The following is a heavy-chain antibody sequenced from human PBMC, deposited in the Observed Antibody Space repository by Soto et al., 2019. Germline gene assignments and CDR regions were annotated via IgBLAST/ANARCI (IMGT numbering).Heavy chain of an antibody. CDR2: IYPGDSDT. CDR3: ARPLQLLVGYDAFDI. J-gene: IGHJ3*02. CDR1: GYSFTSYW. V-gene: IGHV5-51*01. D-gene: IGHD2-2*01. Sequence: GESLKISCKTSGYSFTSYWIGWVRQMPGKGLEWMGIIYPGDSDTKYSPSFQGQVTISADKSISTAYLQWSSLKASDTAMYYCARPLQLLVGYDAFDIWGQGTMVTVSS.